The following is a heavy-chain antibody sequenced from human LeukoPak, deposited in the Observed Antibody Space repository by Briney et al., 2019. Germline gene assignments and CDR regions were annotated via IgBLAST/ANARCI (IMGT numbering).Heavy chain of an antibody. D-gene: IGHD6-19*01. V-gene: IGHV3-15*01. CDR3: TTDVQWLVLGDFDY. CDR1: GFTFSNAW. J-gene: IGHJ4*02. Sequence: PGGSLRLSCAASGFTFSNAWMSWVRQAPGKGLEWVGRIKSKTDGGTTDCAAPVKGRFTISRDDSKNTLYLQMNSLKTEDTAVYYCTTDVQWLVLGDFDYWGQGTLVTVSS. CDR2: IKSKTDGGTT.